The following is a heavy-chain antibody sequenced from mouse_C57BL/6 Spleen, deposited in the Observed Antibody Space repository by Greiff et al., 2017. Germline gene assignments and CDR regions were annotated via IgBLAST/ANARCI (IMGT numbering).Heavy chain of an antibody. V-gene: IGHV1-55*01. Sequence: VQLQQPGAELVKPGASVKMSCKASGYTFTSYWITWVKQRPGQGLEWIGDIYPGSGSTNYNEKFKSKATLTVDTSSSTAYMQLSSLTSEDSAVYYCASHYYGSSYGVAYWGQGTLVTVSA. J-gene: IGHJ3*01. CDR3: ASHYYGSSYGVAY. D-gene: IGHD1-1*01. CDR1: GYTFTSYW. CDR2: IYPGSGST.